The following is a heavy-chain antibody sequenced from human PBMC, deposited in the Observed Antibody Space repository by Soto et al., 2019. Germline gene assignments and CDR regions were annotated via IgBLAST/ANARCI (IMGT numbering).Heavy chain of an antibody. CDR2: TYYRSKWYN. CDR3: ARRDDIKGMDV. CDR1: GYSVSSYSAA. Sequence: THSRTCAISGYSVSSYSAASYWIRQSPSRGLEWLGRTYYRSKWYNDYAVSVKSRITINPDTSKNQFSLQLNSVTPEDMFEYYCARRDDIKGMDVWGQGTTVTVSS. V-gene: IGHV6-1*01. J-gene: IGHJ6*02. D-gene: IGHD1-1*01.